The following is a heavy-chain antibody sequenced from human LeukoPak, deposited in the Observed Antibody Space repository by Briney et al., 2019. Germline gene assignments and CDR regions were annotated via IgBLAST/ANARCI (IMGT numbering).Heavy chain of an antibody. Sequence: GGSLRLSCAASGFTFSSYRMNWVRQAPGKGLEWVSSIRSNRNNIYYADSVKGRFTISRDNAKNSLYLQMNTLRAEDTAVYYCARDRSPGYFDYWGQGTLVTVSS. CDR3: ARDRSPGYFDY. CDR1: GFTFSSYR. V-gene: IGHV3-21*01. CDR2: IRSNRNNI. J-gene: IGHJ4*02.